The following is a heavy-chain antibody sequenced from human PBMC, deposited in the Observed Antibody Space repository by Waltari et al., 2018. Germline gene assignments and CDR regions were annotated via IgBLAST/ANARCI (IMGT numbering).Heavy chain of an antibody. Sequence: QVQLVQSGAEVKKPGASVKVSCKASGYTFTGYYMHWVRQAPGQGLEWMGWINPNSGGTNYAQKVQGRVTMTRDTSISTAYMELSRLRSDDTAVYYCARQAYGSSMSFDYWGQGTLVTVSS. J-gene: IGHJ4*02. CDR3: ARQAYGSSMSFDY. CDR2: INPNSGGT. D-gene: IGHD3-10*01. CDR1: GYTFTGYY. V-gene: IGHV1-2*02.